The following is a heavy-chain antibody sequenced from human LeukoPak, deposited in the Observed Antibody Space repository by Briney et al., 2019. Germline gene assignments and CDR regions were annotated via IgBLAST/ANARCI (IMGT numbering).Heavy chain of an antibody. CDR1: GGSISSYY. CDR3: ARISSSGYYFDY. CDR2: IYYSGST. J-gene: IGHJ4*02. D-gene: IGHD3-22*01. V-gene: IGHV4-59*01. Sequence: SETLSLTCTVSGGSISSYYWSWVRQPPGKGLEWIGYIYYSGSTNYNPSLKSRVTISVDTSKNQFSLKLSSVTAADTAVYYCARISSSGYYFDYWGQGTLVTVSS.